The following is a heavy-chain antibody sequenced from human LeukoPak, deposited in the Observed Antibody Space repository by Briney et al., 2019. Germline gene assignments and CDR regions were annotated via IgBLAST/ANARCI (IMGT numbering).Heavy chain of an antibody. CDR1: GFTFSSYW. D-gene: IGHD2-2*01. CDR3: ARVSVVVPAAGYYYYMDV. J-gene: IGHJ6*03. Sequence: PGGSLRLSCAASGFTFSSYWMSWVRQAPGKGLEWVANIKQDGSEKYYVDSVKGRFTISRDNAKNSLYLQMNSLRAEDTAVYYCARVSVVVPAAGYYYYMDVWAKGPRSPSP. CDR2: IKQDGSEK. V-gene: IGHV3-7*01.